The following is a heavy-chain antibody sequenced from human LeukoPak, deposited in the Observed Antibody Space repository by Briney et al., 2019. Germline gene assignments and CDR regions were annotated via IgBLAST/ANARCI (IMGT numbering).Heavy chain of an antibody. D-gene: IGHD3-22*01. Sequence: ASVKVCCKASGYTFTSYGISWVRQAPGQGLEWMGWISAYNGNTNYAQKLQGRVTMTTDTSTSTAYMELRSLRSDDTAVYYCARVSPLRITMIVVVNLLDYWGQGTLVTVSS. J-gene: IGHJ4*02. V-gene: IGHV1-18*01. CDR3: ARVSPLRITMIVVVNLLDY. CDR2: ISAYNGNT. CDR1: GYTFTSYG.